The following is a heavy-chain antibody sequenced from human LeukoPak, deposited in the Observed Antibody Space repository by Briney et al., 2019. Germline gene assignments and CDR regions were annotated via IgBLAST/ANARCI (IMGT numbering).Heavy chain of an antibody. J-gene: IGHJ3*01. Sequence: SVKVSCKASGGTFSNYAISWVRQAPGQGLEWMGGIIPIFGTANYAQKFQGRVSITADESTSTAYMELSRLRSDDTAVYYCARASILVPAHDYWGQGTMVTVSS. D-gene: IGHD2-2*01. CDR1: GGTFSNYA. CDR2: IIPIFGTA. V-gene: IGHV1-69*01. CDR3: ARASILVPAHDY.